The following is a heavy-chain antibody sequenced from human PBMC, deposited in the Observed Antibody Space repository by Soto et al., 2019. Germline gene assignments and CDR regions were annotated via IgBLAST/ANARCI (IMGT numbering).Heavy chain of an antibody. CDR2: ISYDGSNK. V-gene: IGHV3-30*18. J-gene: IGHJ4*02. CDR1: GFSFSYYG. D-gene: IGHD4-17*01. CDR3: AKDIGANYGD. Sequence: VQLVESGGGVVQPGKSLRLSCAASGFSFSYYGMHWVRQAPGKGLEWVAVISYDGSNKYYADSVKGRFTISRDNSKNTLYLQMNSLRAEDTAVYYCAKDIGANYGDWGQGTLVTVSS.